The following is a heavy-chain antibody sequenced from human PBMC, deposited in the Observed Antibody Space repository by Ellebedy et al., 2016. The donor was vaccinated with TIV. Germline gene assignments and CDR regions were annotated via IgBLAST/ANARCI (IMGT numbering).Heavy chain of an antibody. CDR2: ISAYNGNT. CDR1: GYTFSSYV. D-gene: IGHD1-1*01. CDR3: ATGLPDLRYNWNDFGAFDI. Sequence: ASVKVSCXASGYTFSSYVISRVRQAPGQGLEWMGWISAYNGNTNYAQKLQGRVTMTTDTSTNTAYMELRSLRSEDTAVYYCATGLPDLRYNWNDFGAFDIWGQGTMVTVSS. J-gene: IGHJ3*02. V-gene: IGHV1-18*01.